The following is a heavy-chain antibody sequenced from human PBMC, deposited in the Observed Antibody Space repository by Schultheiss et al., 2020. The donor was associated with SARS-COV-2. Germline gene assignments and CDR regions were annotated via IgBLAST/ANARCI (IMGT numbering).Heavy chain of an antibody. CDR2: INPSGGST. CDR1: GYTFTSYY. Sequence: ASVKVSCKASGYTFTSYYMHWVRQAPGQGLEWMGIINPSGGSTSYAQKFQGRVTMTRDTSTSTVYMELSSLRSEDTAVYYCARAPVYDFWSGYYNREGALDVWGQGTTVTVSS. J-gene: IGHJ6*02. V-gene: IGHV1-46*01. CDR3: ARAPVYDFWSGYYNREGALDV. D-gene: IGHD3-3*01.